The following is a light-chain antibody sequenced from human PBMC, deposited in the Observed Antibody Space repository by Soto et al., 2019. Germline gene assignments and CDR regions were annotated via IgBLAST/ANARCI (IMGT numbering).Light chain of an antibody. Sequence: EIVLTQSPGTLSLSTGERATLSCRASQSVSNNYLAWYQQKPGQAPRLLIYGASNRATGIPDRFSGSESGTDFTLTISRLEPEDFAVYYCQQYGSSGTFGQGTKVDSK. CDR2: GAS. CDR1: QSVSNNY. CDR3: QQYGSSGT. J-gene: IGKJ1*01. V-gene: IGKV3-20*01.